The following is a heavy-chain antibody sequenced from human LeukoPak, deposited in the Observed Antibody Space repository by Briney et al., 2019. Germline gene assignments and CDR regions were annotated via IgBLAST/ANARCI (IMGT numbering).Heavy chain of an antibody. D-gene: IGHD2-2*03. V-gene: IGHV3-21*01. CDR2: ISSSSSYI. CDR3: ARHGWAEGYYYYYGMDV. Sequence: PGGSLRLSCAASGFTFSSYSMNWVRQAPGKGLEWVSSISSSSSYIYYADSVKGRFTISRDNAKNSLYLQMNSLRAEDTAVYYCARHGWAEGYYYYYGMDVWGQGTTVTVSS. J-gene: IGHJ6*02. CDR1: GFTFSSYS.